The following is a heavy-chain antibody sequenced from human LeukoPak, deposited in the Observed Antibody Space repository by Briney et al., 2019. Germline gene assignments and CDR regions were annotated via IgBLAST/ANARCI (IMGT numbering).Heavy chain of an antibody. CDR1: GFTFSDYY. CDR3: ARREWSHAFDI. D-gene: IGHD3-3*01. CDR2: ISSSGSTI. V-gene: IGHV3-11*01. J-gene: IGHJ3*02. Sequence: GGSLRLSCAASGFTFSDYYMSWIRQAPGKGLEWVSYISSSGSTIYYADSVKGRSTISRDNAKNSLYLQMNSLRAEDTAVYYCARREWSHAFDIWGQGTMVTVSS.